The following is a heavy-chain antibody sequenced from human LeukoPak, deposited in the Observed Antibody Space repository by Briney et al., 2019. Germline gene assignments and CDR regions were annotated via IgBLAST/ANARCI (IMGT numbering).Heavy chain of an antibody. Sequence: ASVKVSCKASGYTLTSYGISWVRQAPGQGLEWMGWISAYNGNTNYAQKLQGRVTMTTDTSTSTAYMELRSLRSDDTAVYYCARSFVVVAAMYYFDYWGQGTLVTVSS. V-gene: IGHV1-18*01. CDR2: ISAYNGNT. CDR3: ARSFVVVAAMYYFDY. J-gene: IGHJ4*02. D-gene: IGHD2-15*01. CDR1: GYTLTSYG.